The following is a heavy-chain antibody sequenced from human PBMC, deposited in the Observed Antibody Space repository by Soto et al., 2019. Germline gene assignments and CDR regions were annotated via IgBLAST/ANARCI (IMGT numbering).Heavy chain of an antibody. CDR1: GGSISSGGYY. J-gene: IGHJ3*02. CDR3: ASGRFGELDAFDI. V-gene: IGHV4-31*03. CDR2: IYYSGST. D-gene: IGHD3-10*01. Sequence: PSETLSLTCTVSGGSISSGGYYWSWIRQHPGKGLEWIGYIYYSGSTYYNPSLKSRVTISVDTSKNQFSLKLSSVTAADTAVYYCASGRFGELDAFDIWGQGTMVTVSS.